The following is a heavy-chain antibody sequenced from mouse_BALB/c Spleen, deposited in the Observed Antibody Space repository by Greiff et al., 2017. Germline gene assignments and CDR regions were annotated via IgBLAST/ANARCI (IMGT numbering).Heavy chain of an antibody. CDR1: GFTFSSYA. CDR2: ISSGGST. Sequence: EVKLMESGGGLVKPGGSLKLSCAASGFTFSSYAMSWVRQTPEKRLEWVASISSGGSTYYPDSVKGRFTISRDNARNILYLQMSSLRSEDTAIYYCARGTTVVARRAMDYWGQGTSVTVSS. J-gene: IGHJ4*01. CDR3: ARGTTVVARRAMDY. D-gene: IGHD1-1*01. V-gene: IGHV5-6-5*01.